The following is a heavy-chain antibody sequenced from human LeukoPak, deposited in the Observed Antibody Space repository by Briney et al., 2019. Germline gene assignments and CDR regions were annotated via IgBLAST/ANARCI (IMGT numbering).Heavy chain of an antibody. V-gene: IGHV3-30*02. Sequence: GGSLRLSCAASGFTFSSYWMSWVRQAPGKGLEWVAFIRYDGSNKYYADSVKGRFTISRDNSKNTLYLQMNSLRAEDTAVYYCAKEGIGFGELYYFDYWGQGTLVTVSS. D-gene: IGHD3-10*01. CDR3: AKEGIGFGELYYFDY. CDR1: GFTFSSYW. CDR2: IRYDGSNK. J-gene: IGHJ4*02.